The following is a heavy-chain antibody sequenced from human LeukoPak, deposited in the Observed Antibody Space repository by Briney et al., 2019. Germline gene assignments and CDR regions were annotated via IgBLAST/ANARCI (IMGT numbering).Heavy chain of an antibody. V-gene: IGHV4-39*07. CDR3: ARGGVGELPFDY. J-gene: IGHJ4*02. D-gene: IGHD3-10*01. Sequence: SETLSLTCTVSGGSISSSGYCWGWIRQPPGKGLEWIGEINHSGSTNYNPSLKSRVTISVDTSKNQFSLKLSSVTAADTAVYYCARGGVGELPFDYWGQGTLVTVSS. CDR1: GGSISSSGYC. CDR2: INHSGST.